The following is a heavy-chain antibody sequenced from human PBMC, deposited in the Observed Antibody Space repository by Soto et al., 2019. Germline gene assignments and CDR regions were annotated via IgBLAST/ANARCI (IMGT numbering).Heavy chain of an antibody. Sequence: SVKVSCKASGGTFSSYAISWVRQAPGQGLEWMGGIIPIFGTANYAQKFQGRVTITADESTSTAYMELSSLRSEDTAVYYCASTAGIWLQFDYWGQGTLVTVSS. V-gene: IGHV1-69*13. CDR3: ASTAGIWLQFDY. CDR1: GGTFSSYA. CDR2: IIPIFGTA. J-gene: IGHJ4*02. D-gene: IGHD5-12*01.